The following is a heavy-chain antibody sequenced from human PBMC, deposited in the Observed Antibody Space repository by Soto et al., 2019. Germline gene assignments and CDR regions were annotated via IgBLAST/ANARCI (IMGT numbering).Heavy chain of an antibody. V-gene: IGHV4-31*03. D-gene: IGHD3-22*01. Sequence: SETLSLTCTVSGGSISSGGYYWSWIRQHPGKGLEWIGYIYYSGSTYYNPSLKSRVTISVDTSKNQFSLKLSSVTAADTAVYYCASVYYYDSSGYYADAFDIWGQGTMVTVSS. CDR1: GGSISSGGYY. CDR2: IYYSGST. J-gene: IGHJ3*02. CDR3: ASVYYYDSSGYYADAFDI.